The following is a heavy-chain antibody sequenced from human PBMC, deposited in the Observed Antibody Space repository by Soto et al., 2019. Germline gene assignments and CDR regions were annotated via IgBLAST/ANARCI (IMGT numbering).Heavy chain of an antibody. CDR1: GFTFSSYA. D-gene: IGHD3-3*01. Sequence: GGSLRLSCAASGFTFSSYAMSWVRQAPGKGLEWVSYISSSSSTIYYADSVKGRFTISRDNAKNSLYLQMNSLRDEDTAVYYCARDFYDFWSGYHYYYGMDVWGQGTTVTVSS. J-gene: IGHJ6*02. CDR3: ARDFYDFWSGYHYYYGMDV. CDR2: ISSSSSTI. V-gene: IGHV3-48*02.